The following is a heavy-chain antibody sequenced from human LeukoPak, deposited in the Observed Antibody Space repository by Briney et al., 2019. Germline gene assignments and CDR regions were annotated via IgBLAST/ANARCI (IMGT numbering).Heavy chain of an antibody. Sequence: SETLSLTCTVSGYSISSGYYWGWIRQPPGKGLEWIGSIYHSGSTYYNPSLKSRVTIPVDTSKNQFSLKLSSVTAADTAVYYCARNYDYGDYVLDYWGQGTLVTVSS. D-gene: IGHD4-17*01. CDR3: ARNYDYGDYVLDY. J-gene: IGHJ4*02. CDR1: GYSISSGYY. CDR2: IYHSGST. V-gene: IGHV4-38-2*02.